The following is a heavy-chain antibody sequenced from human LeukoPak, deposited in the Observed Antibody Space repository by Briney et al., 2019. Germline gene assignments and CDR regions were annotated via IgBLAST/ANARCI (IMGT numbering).Heavy chain of an antibody. CDR3: AGDNGVESFDY. CDR1: GFAFNNYW. D-gene: IGHD3-10*01. CDR2: VNGDVSIT. J-gene: IGHJ4*02. V-gene: IGHV3-74*03. Sequence: GGSLRLSCAASGFAFNNYWMHWVRQAPGKGLVWVSRVNGDVSITTYADSVKGRFTISRDNAKNTLYLQMNSLRAEDTAVYFCAGDNGVESFDYWGQGTLVTVSS.